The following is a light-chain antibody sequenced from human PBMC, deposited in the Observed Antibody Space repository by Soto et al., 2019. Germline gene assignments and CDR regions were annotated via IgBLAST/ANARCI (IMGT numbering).Light chain of an antibody. CDR2: KTS. Sequence: DIHMTQSPSALSASVVDRVTITCRASQSIVGWLAWYQQKPGKAPKLLIYKTSSLESGVPSRFSGGGSGTEFTLSISSLQPDDFATYYCQQYKTSPWTFGQGTKVDIK. V-gene: IGKV1-5*03. J-gene: IGKJ1*01. CDR3: QQYKTSPWT. CDR1: QSIVGW.